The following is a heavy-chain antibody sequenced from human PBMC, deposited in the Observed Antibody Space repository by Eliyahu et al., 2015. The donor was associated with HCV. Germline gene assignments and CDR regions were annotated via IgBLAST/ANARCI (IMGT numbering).Heavy chain of an antibody. CDR1: GFTFSSYG. Sequence: QVQLVESGGGVVQPGRSLRLSCAASGFTFSSYGMHWVRQAPGKGLGWGAVMSSDGSNKHYADSVKGRFTISRDNSKNTLYLQMDSLRAEDTAVYYCAKGEVHHASKVDYWGQGTLVTVSS. V-gene: IGHV3-30*18. CDR3: AKGEVHHASKVDY. CDR2: MSSDGSNK. J-gene: IGHJ4*02. D-gene: IGHD1-1*01.